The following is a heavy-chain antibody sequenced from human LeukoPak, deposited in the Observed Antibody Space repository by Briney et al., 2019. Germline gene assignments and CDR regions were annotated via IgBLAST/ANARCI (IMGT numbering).Heavy chain of an antibody. J-gene: IGHJ4*02. CDR2: ISSSSSYI. CDR3: ARGDSDEYYYDSSLDY. Sequence: GGSLRLSCAASGFTFSSYSMNWVRQAPGKGLEWVSSISSSSSYIYYADSVKGRFTISRDNAKNSLYLRMNSLRAEDTAVYYCARGDSDEYYYDSSLDYWGQGTLVTVSS. V-gene: IGHV3-21*01. D-gene: IGHD3-22*01. CDR1: GFTFSSYS.